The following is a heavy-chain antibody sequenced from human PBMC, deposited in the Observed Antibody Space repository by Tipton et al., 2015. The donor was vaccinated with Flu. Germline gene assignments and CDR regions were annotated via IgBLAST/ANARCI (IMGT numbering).Heavy chain of an antibody. CDR2: ISSSGSTI. CDR1: GFTFSDYY. CDR3: ARDSPGGVVVAATPMIGGYYGMDV. Sequence: SLRLSCAASGFTFSDYYMSWIRQAPGKGLEWVSYISSSGSTIYYADSVKGRFTISRDNAKNSLYLQMNSLRAEDTAVYYCARDSPGGVVVAATPMIGGYYGMDVWGQGTTVTVSS. V-gene: IGHV3-11*01. D-gene: IGHD2-15*01. J-gene: IGHJ6*02.